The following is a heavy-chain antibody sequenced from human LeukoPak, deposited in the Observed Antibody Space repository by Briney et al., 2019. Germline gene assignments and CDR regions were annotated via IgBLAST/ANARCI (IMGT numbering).Heavy chain of an antibody. J-gene: IGHJ4*02. CDR2: IKSKTDGGTT. V-gene: IGHV3-15*01. D-gene: IGHD5-24*01. CDR3: TTGRDGYLTGYYFDY. Sequence: GGSLRLSCAASGFTFSNAWMSWVRQAPGKGLEWVGRIKSKTDGGTTDYAAPVKGRFTISRDDSKNTLYLQMNSLKTEDTAVYCCTTGRDGYLTGYYFDYWGQGTLVTVSS. CDR1: GFTFSNAW.